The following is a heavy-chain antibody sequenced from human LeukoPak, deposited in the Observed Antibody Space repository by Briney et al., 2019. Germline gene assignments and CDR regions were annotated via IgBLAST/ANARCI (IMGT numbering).Heavy chain of an antibody. J-gene: IGHJ5*02. CDR1: GYTFTSHG. D-gene: IGHD2-15*01. Sequence: ASVKVSCKASGYTFTSHGISWVRQAPGQGLEWMGYISAYNGNTNYAQKFQDRVTMTTDTSTSTAYMELKSLRSDDTAVYYCARGGANCSGGRCPLNWFDPWGQGTPVTVSS. V-gene: IGHV1-18*01. CDR3: ARGGANCSGGRCPLNWFDP. CDR2: ISAYNGNT.